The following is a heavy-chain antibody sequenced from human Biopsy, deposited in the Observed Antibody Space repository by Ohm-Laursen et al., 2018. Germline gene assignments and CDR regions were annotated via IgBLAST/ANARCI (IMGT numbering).Heavy chain of an antibody. V-gene: IGHV4-59*01. CDR1: GGSIISYY. Sequence: SQTLSLTCSVSGGSIISYYWTWIRQRPGKGLEWIGHVYNGGITNYNPSLKSRVTISKDTSKNQFSLQVNSVTAADTAVYYCARTPRDSFWSGSYKRGLWFDPWGQGTLVIVSS. CDR3: ARTPRDSFWSGSYKRGLWFDP. J-gene: IGHJ5*02. D-gene: IGHD3-3*01. CDR2: VYNGGIT.